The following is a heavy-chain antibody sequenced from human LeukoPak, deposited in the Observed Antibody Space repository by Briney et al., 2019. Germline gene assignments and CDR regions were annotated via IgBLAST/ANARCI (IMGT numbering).Heavy chain of an antibody. CDR3: AKESPQFDY. Sequence: GGSLRLSCVASGFTFDEYAMHWVRQAPGKGLEWVSGISWNSGSVAYGDSVKGRSTISRDNSRNTLYLQMNSLRAEDTAVYYCAKESPQFDYWGQGTPVTVSS. V-gene: IGHV3-9*01. CDR1: GFTFDEYA. J-gene: IGHJ4*02. CDR2: ISWNSGSV.